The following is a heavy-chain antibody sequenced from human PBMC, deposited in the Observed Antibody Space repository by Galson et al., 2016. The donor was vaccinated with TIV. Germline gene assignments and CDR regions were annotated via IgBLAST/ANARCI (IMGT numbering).Heavy chain of an antibody. CDR3: ARDRGSMTMILVVDYYYGMDV. CDR1: GYTFSKYG. Sequence: SVKVSCKASGYTFSKYGISWVRRAPGQGLEWMGWISGHSGNTDYARKFQGRLVMTTDTSTGTAFMEVRSLTSDDTAVNYCARDRGSMTMILVVDYYYGMDVWGQGTTVTVSS. D-gene: IGHD3-22*01. J-gene: IGHJ6*02. V-gene: IGHV1-18*04. CDR2: ISGHSGNT.